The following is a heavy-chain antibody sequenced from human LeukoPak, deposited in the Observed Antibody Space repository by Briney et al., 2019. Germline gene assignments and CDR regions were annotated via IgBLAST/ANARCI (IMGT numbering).Heavy chain of an antibody. D-gene: IGHD5-12*01. CDR1: GVSISSSNSY. V-gene: IGHV4-39*07. CDR3: AREVGDIVATTGQIDY. Sequence: SETLSLTCTVSGVSISSSNSYWSWIRQPPGKGLEWIGEINHSGSTNYNPSLKSRVTISVDTSKNQFSLKLSSVTAADTAVYYCAREVGDIVATTGQIDYWGQGTLVTVSS. J-gene: IGHJ4*02. CDR2: INHSGST.